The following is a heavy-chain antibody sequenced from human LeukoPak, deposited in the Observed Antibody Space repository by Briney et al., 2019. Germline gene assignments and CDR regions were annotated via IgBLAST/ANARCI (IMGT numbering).Heavy chain of an antibody. Sequence: SQTLSLTCTVSGGSISSGGYYWSWIRQHPGKGLEWIGYIYYSGSTYYNPSLKSRVTISVDTSKNQFSLKLSSVTVADTAVYYCVATSDYDFWSGYQNWFDPWGQGTLVTVSS. CDR2: IYYSGST. J-gene: IGHJ5*02. D-gene: IGHD3-3*01. CDR3: VATSDYDFWSGYQNWFDP. V-gene: IGHV4-31*03. CDR1: GGSISSGGYY.